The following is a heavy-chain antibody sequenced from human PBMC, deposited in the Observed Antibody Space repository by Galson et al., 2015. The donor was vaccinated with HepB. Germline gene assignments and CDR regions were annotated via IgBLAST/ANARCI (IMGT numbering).Heavy chain of an antibody. Sequence: SLRLSCAASGFLVTSKYINWVRQAPGKGLEWVSVIYSGGSTFYADSVKGRFTVSRDNSKNTVYLQMNSLRAEDTAVYYCADINFGGNSWGQGTPVTVSS. J-gene: IGHJ4*02. CDR1: GFLVTSKY. V-gene: IGHV3-53*01. CDR3: ADINFGGNS. CDR2: IYSGGST. D-gene: IGHD4-23*01.